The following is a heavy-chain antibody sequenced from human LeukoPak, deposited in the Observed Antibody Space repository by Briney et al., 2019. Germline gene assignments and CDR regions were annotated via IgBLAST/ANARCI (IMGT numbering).Heavy chain of an antibody. CDR3: ARGYYGSGSHCCHMDV. CDR1: GFSFSSSS. V-gene: IGHV4-34*01. D-gene: IGHD3-10*01. J-gene: IGHJ6*03. CDR2: INHSGST. Sequence: PGGSLRLSCAVSGFSFSSSSMSWVRQAPGKGLEWIGEINHSGSTNYNSSLKSRVTISVDTSKNQFSLKLSSVTAADTAVYYCARGYYGSGSHCCHMDVWGKGTTITVS.